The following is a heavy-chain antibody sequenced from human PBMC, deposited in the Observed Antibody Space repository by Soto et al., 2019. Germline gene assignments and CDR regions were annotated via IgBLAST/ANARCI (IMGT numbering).Heavy chain of an antibody. CDR1: GFTFDDYA. CDR3: ARDRPHSWLDP. D-gene: IGHD4-4*01. CDR2: ISWNSGSI. Sequence: PGGSLRLSCAASGFTFDDYAMHWVRQAPGKGLEWVSGISWNSGSIGYADSVKGRFTISRDNAKNSLYLQMNSLRVEDTAVYYCARDRPHSWLDPWGQGTLVTVPS. J-gene: IGHJ5*02. V-gene: IGHV3-9*01.